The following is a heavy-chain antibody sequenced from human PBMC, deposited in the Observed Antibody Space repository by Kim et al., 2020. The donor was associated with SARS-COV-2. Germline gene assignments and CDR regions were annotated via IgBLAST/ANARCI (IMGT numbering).Heavy chain of an antibody. V-gene: IGHV3-23*01. CDR2: ISGSGGST. Sequence: GGSLRLSCAASGFTFSSYAMSWVRQAPGKGLEWVSAISGSGGSTYYADSVKGRFTISRDNSKNTLYLQMNSLRAEDTAVYYCAKGLALWFGALFDAFDIWGQGTMVTVSS. D-gene: IGHD3-10*01. J-gene: IGHJ3*02. CDR1: GFTFSSYA. CDR3: AKGLALWFGALFDAFDI.